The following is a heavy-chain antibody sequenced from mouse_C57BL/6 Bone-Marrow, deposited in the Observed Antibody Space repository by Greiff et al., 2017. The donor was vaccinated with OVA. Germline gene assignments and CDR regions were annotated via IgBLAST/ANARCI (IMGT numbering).Heavy chain of an antibody. CDR1: GFSLTSYA. D-gene: IGHD1-1*01. Sequence: VQVVESGPGLVAPSQSLSITCTVSGFSLTSYAISWVRQPPGKGLEWLGVIWTGGGTNYNSALKSRLSISKDNSKSQVFLKMNSLQTDDTARYYCAREVYYYGSSWYFDVWGTGTTVTVSS. CDR3: AREVYYYGSSWYFDV. J-gene: IGHJ1*03. CDR2: IWTGGGT. V-gene: IGHV2-9-1*01.